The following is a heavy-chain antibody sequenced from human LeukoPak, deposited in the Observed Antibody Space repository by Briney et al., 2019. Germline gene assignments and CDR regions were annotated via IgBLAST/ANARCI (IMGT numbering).Heavy chain of an antibody. Sequence: GGSLRLSCAASGFTFSTYWMHWVRQAPGKGLVWVSRINSDGGTTSYADSVKGRFTISRDNSKNTLYLQMNSLRAEDTAVYYCAKDESWYYFDYWGQGALVTVSS. D-gene: IGHD6-13*01. CDR1: GFTFSTYW. CDR2: INSDGGTT. J-gene: IGHJ4*02. CDR3: AKDESWYYFDY. V-gene: IGHV3-74*01.